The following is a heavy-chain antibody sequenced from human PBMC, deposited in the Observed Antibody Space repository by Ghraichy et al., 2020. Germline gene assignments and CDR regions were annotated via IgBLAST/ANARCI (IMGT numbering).Heavy chain of an antibody. CDR1: RAPFSTFA. J-gene: IGHJ4*02. CDR3: ARDFSAFDVGFFDN. Sequence: SVKVSCKTSRAPFSTFATNWDRVVPGQGLEWKGRLIPISRKLDYAQKFQGRVTIAADESTSTAYMELRSLISDDTAIYFCARDFSAFDVGFFDNWGQGTLVTVSS. D-gene: IGHD1-26*01. CDR2: LIPISRKL. V-gene: IGHV1-69*13.